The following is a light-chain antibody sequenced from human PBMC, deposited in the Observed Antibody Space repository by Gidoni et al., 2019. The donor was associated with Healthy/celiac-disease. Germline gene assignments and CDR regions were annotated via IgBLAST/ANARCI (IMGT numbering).Light chain of an antibody. J-gene: IGLJ2*01. V-gene: IGLV2-23*01. CDR1: SSDVGSYNL. Sequence: QSALTQPASVSGSPGPSITISCTGTSSDVGSYNLVSWYQQHPGKAHKLMIYEGSKRPSGVSNRFSGSKAGNTASLTISGLQAEDEADYYCCSYAGSSTLVFGGGTKLTVL. CDR2: EGS. CDR3: CSYAGSSTLV.